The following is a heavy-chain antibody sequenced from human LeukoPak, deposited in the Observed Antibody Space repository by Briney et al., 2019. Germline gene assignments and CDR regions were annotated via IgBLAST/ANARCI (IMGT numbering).Heavy chain of an antibody. D-gene: IGHD1-26*01. CDR3: AREWELPPNFDY. V-gene: IGHV3-21*01. J-gene: IGHJ4*02. CDR2: ISSSSSYI. Sequence: GGSLRLSCAASGFTFSSYSMKWVRQAPGKGLEWVSSISSSSSYIYYADSVKGRFTISRDNAKNSLYLQMNSLRAEDTAVYYCAREWELPPNFDYWGQGTLVTVSS. CDR1: GFTFSSYS.